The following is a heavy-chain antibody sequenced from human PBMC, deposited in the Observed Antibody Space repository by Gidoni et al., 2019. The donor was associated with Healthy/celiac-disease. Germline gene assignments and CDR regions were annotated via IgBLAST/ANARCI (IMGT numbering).Heavy chain of an antibody. Sequence: QVQLVQSGAEVKKPGSSVKVSCKASGGPFTSYAISWVRQAPGQGLEWMGGIIPIFGTANYAQKFQGRVTITADESTSTAYMELSSLRSEDTAVYYCARDCSSTSCYFPSVLYYYGMDVWGQGTTVTVSS. CDR3: ARDCSSTSCYFPSVLYYYGMDV. D-gene: IGHD2-2*01. CDR1: GGPFTSYA. CDR2: IIPIFGTA. V-gene: IGHV1-69*01. J-gene: IGHJ6*02.